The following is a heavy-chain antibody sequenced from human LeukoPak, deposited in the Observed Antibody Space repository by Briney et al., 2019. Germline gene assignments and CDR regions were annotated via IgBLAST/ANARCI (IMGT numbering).Heavy chain of an antibody. CDR3: SCGLGAGYWSRWFWFDP. J-gene: IGHJ5*02. CDR2: IIPILGIA. V-gene: IGHV1-69*02. CDR1: GYPFTSYY. D-gene: IGHD6-13*01. Sequence: ASVKVSCKASGYPFTSYYINWVRQAPGQGLEWMGRIIPILGIANYAQKFQGRVTITADKSTSTAYMELSSLRSEDTAVYYCSCGLGAGYWSRWFWFDPWGQGTLVTVSS.